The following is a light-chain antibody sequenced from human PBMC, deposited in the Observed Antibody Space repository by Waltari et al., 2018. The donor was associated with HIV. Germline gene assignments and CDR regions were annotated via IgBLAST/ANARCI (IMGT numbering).Light chain of an antibody. J-gene: IGKJ4*01. V-gene: IGKV3-11*01. CDR3: QQRWT. CDR2: DTS. CDR1: QSVNSH. Sequence: DIVLTQSPATLSSSPGERVTLSCWASQSVNSHLAWYQQKPGQAPRLLIYDTSTRATGTPSRFSGSGSGTDFTLTISSLDPEDSAFYYCQQRWTFGGGTKVEIK.